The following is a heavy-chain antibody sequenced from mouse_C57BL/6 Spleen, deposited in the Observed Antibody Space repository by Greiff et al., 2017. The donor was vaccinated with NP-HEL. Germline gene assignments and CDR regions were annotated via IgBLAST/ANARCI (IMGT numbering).Heavy chain of an antibody. V-gene: IGHV1-26*01. CDR1: GYTFTDYY. J-gene: IGHJ4*01. CDR3: ARSYYYGSAMDY. CDR2: INPNNGGT. D-gene: IGHD1-1*01. Sequence: EVQLQQSGPELVKPGASVKISCKASGYTFTDYYMNWVKQSHGKSLEWIGDINPNNGGTSYIQKFKGKATLTVDKSSSTAYMELRSLTSEDSAVDYCARSYYYGSAMDYWGQGTSVTVSS.